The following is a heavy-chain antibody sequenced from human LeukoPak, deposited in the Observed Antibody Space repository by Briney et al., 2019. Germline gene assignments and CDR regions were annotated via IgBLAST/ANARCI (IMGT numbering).Heavy chain of an antibody. CDR1: GFTFSSYS. CDR3: ARGSCSGGSCYSCNH. V-gene: IGHV3-21*01. D-gene: IGHD2-15*01. Sequence: GGSLRLSCAASGFTFSSYSMNWVRQAPGKGLEWVSSISSSSSYIYYADSVKGRFTISRDNAKSALYLQMNSLRAEDTAVYYCARGSCSGGSCYSCNHWGQGTLVTVSS. CDR2: ISSSSSYI. J-gene: IGHJ4*02.